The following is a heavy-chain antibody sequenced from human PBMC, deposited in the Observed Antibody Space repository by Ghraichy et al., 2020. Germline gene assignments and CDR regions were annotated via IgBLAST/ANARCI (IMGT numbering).Heavy chain of an antibody. D-gene: IGHD7-27*01. CDR2: INHSGST. CDR3: ARGLTGDDY. Sequence: SETLSLTCAVYGGSLSGYYWSWIRQPPGKGLEWIGEINHSGSTNYNPSLKSRVTISVDTSKNQFSLKLSSVTAADTAVYYCARGLTGDDYWGQGTLVTVSS. CDR1: GGSLSGYY. V-gene: IGHV4-34*01. J-gene: IGHJ4*02.